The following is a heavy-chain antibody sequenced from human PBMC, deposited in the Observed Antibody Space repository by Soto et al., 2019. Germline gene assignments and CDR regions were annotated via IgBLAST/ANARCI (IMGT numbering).Heavy chain of an antibody. J-gene: IGHJ6*02. CDR3: TTPYYYYGMDV. CDR2: IKSKTDGGTT. CDR1: RFTFSNAW. V-gene: IGHV3-15*01. Sequence: EVQLVESGGGLVKPGGSLRLYYAASRFTFSNAWMSWVRQAPGKGLEWVGRIKSKTDGGTTDYAAPVKGRFTISRDDSKNTLYLQMNSLKTEDTAVYYCTTPYYYYGMDVWGQGTTVTVSS.